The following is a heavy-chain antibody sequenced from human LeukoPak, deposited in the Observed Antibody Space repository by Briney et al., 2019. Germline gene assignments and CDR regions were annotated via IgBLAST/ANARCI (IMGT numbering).Heavy chain of an antibody. CDR1: GGSISSYY. CDR3: ARLGGYNPYYYYGMDV. J-gene: IGHJ6*02. CDR2: IYYSGST. Sequence: SETLSLTCIVSGGSISSYYWSWIRQPPGKGLEWIGYIYYSGSTNYNPSLKSRVTISVDTSKNQFSLKLSSVTAADTAVYYCARLGGYNPYYYYGMDVWGQGTTVTVSS. V-gene: IGHV4-59*08. D-gene: IGHD5-24*01.